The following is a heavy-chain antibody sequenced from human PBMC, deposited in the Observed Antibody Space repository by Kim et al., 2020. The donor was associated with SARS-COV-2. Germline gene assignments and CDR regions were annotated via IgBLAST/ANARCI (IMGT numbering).Heavy chain of an antibody. CDR3: ARAHDILTGYTAYSDYYYYYGMDV. Sequence: GGSLRLSCAASGFTFSSYSMNWVRQAPGKGLEWVSSISSSSSYIYYADSVKGRFTISRDNAKNSLYLQMNSLRAEDTAVYYCARAHDILTGYTAYSDYYYYYGMDVWGQGTTVTVSS. J-gene: IGHJ6*02. CDR1: GFTFSSYS. CDR2: ISSSSSYI. D-gene: IGHD3-9*01. V-gene: IGHV3-21*01.